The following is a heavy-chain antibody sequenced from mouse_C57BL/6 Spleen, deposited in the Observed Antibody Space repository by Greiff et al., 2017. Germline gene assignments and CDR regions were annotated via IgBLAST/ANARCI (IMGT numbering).Heavy chain of an antibody. CDR1: GYTFTSYW. CDR3: ARATTQDYYAMDY. CDR2: INPSNGGT. J-gene: IGHJ4*01. Sequence: QVQLQQPGTELVKPGASVKLSCKASGYTFTSYWMHWVKQRPGQGLEWIGNINPSNGGTNYNEKFKSKATLTVDKSSSTAYMQLRSLTSEDSAVYYCARATTQDYYAMDYWGQGTSVTVSS. V-gene: IGHV1-53*01. D-gene: IGHD1-1*01.